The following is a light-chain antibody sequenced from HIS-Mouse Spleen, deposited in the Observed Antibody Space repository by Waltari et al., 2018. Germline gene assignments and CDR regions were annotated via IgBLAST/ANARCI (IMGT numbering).Light chain of an antibody. J-gene: IGKJ4*01. CDR3: MQALQTPT. CDR2: LGS. V-gene: IGKV2-28*01. Sequence: DIVMTQSPLSLRVPPGEPASISCRSSQSLLHSNGYNYLDWYLQKPGQSPQLLIYLGSNRASGVPDRFSGSGSGTDFTLKISRVEAEDVGVYYCMQALQTPTFGGGTKVEIK. CDR1: QSLLHSNGYNY.